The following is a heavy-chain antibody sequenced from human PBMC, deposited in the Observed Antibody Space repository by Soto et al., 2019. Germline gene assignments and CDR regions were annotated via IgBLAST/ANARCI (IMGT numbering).Heavy chain of an antibody. J-gene: IGHJ4*02. CDR1: GYTFTSYH. Sequence: QVQLVQSGAEVKKPGASVKISCEASGYTFTSYHMHWVRQAPGQGLEWMGVINPSGGSTIYAQKFQHKLTMTRDTSTSKVYMELSSLTSEDTAVYHCARAPARDIHDHWGQGTLVTVSS. CDR2: INPSGGST. V-gene: IGHV1-46*01. D-gene: IGHD2-2*01. CDR3: ARAPARDIHDH.